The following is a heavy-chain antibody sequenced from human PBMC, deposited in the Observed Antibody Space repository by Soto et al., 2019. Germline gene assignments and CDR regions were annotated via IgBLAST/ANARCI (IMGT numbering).Heavy chain of an antibody. CDR1: GGSISSYY. CDR3: ARGAYCGGDCFYWFDP. D-gene: IGHD2-21*02. CDR2: IHYSGTT. Sequence: SETLSLTCTVSGGSISSYYWFWIRQPPGEGLEWIGYIHYSGTTKYTASLESRATISLAAPKNQFSLTLNSVTTADTALYYCARGAYCGGDCFYWFDPWGQGTLVTVSS. V-gene: IGHV4-59*01. J-gene: IGHJ5*02.